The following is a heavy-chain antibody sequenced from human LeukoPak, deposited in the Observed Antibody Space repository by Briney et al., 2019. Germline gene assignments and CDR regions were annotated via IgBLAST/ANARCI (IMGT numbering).Heavy chain of an antibody. CDR1: GGSISSYY. CDR2: IYYSGST. V-gene: IGHV4-4*07. J-gene: IGHJ4*02. CDR3: ARVSPSAYDYVWGGHDY. Sequence: PSETLSLTCTVSGGSISSYYWSWIRQPAGKGLEWIGRIYYSGSTYYNPSLKSRVTISVDTSKNQFSLKLSSVTAADTAVYYCARVSPSAYDYVWGGHDYWGQGTLVTVSS. D-gene: IGHD3-16*01.